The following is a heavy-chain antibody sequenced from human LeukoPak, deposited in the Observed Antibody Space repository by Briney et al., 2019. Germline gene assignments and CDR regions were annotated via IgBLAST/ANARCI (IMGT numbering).Heavy chain of an antibody. Sequence: GGSLRLSCAASGSTFSSYGMHWVRQAPGKGLEWVAFIRYDGSNKYYADSVKGRFTISRDNSKNTLYLQMNSLRAEDTAVYYCAKDPYYYDSSGRYYFDYWGQGTLVTVSS. CDR2: IRYDGSNK. V-gene: IGHV3-30*02. D-gene: IGHD3-22*01. CDR1: GSTFSSYG. J-gene: IGHJ4*02. CDR3: AKDPYYYDSSGRYYFDY.